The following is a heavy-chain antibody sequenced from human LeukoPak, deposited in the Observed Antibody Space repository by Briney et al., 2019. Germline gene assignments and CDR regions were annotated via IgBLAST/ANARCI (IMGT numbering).Heavy chain of an antibody. D-gene: IGHD3-3*01. V-gene: IGHV4-34*01. CDR1: GGSFSGYY. J-gene: IGHJ4*02. CDR2: INHSGST. Sequence: SETLSLTCAVYGGSFSGYYWSWIRQPPGKGLEWIGEINHSGSTNYNPSLKSRVTISVDTYKNQFSLKLSSVAAADTAVYYCARGRFLEWFPMYYFDYWGQGTLVTVSS. CDR3: ARGRFLEWFPMYYFDY.